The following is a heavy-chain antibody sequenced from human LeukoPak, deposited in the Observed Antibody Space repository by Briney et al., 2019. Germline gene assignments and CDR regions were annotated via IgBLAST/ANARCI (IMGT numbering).Heavy chain of an antibody. J-gene: IGHJ4*02. CDR2: IKTHAGDT. Sequence: ASVKVSYKASGYTFTTYDISWVRQAPGQGPEWMGWIKTHAGDTRYGPKVQGRVTITADTSTSTAYMELTRLESDDTAVYFCARGPGGCSGGSCYHDYWGQGTLVTVSS. V-gene: IGHV1-18*01. CDR3: ARGPGGCSGGSCYHDY. CDR1: GYTFTTYD. D-gene: IGHD2-15*01.